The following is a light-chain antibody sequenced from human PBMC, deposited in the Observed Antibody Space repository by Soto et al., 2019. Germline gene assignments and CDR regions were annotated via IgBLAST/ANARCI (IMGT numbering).Light chain of an antibody. Sequence: EIVLTQSPATLSLSPGERATLSCRASQSVDSYLAWYQQKPGQAPRLLIFDVFNRATGIPARFSGSGSGTDFTLPISSLEPEDFAVYYCQQRSNGLTFGGGTKVEMK. CDR3: QQRSNGLT. CDR1: QSVDSY. J-gene: IGKJ4*01. V-gene: IGKV3-11*01. CDR2: DVF.